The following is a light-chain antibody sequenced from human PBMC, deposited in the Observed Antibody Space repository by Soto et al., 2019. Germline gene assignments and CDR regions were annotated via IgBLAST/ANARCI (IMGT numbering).Light chain of an antibody. V-gene: IGLV1-44*01. CDR1: SSNIGSNT. CDR3: AAWYDSLNGWV. Sequence: QSVLTQPPSASGTPGQRVTISCSGSSSNIGSNTVNWYQQLPGTAPKLLIYSNNQRPSGVPDRFSGSKSGTSASLAISGLQSDDEADYYCAAWYDSLNGWVFGGGTKLTV. J-gene: IGLJ3*02. CDR2: SNN.